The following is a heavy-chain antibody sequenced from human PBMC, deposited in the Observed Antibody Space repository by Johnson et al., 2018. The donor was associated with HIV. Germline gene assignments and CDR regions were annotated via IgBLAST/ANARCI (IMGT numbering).Heavy chain of an antibody. CDR2: ISYDGSNK. D-gene: IGHD6-6*01. J-gene: IGHJ3*02. CDR3: AKERQLVRAFDI. V-gene: IGHV3-30*18. CDR1: GFTFSSYG. Sequence: QVQLVESGGGVVQPGRSLRLSCAASGFTFSSYGMHWVRRAPGKGLEWVAVISYDGSNKYYADSVRGRFTVSRDNSKNTLYLQMNSRRPEDTAVYYCAKERQLVRAFDIWGQGTMVTVSS.